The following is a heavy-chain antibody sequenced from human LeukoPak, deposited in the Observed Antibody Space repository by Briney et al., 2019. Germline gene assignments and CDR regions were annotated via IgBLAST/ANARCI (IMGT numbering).Heavy chain of an antibody. CDR1: GFTFSSYW. CDR2: INSDGSRT. CDR3: ARVLTGSWDWFDP. D-gene: IGHD2-8*02. Sequence: GGSLRLSCAASGFTFSSYWMHWVRQAPGKGLVWVSRINSDGSRTNYADSVKGRFTISRDNAKNTLYLQMSSLRAEDTAVYYCARVLTGSWDWFDPWGQGTLVTVSS. J-gene: IGHJ5*02. V-gene: IGHV3-74*01.